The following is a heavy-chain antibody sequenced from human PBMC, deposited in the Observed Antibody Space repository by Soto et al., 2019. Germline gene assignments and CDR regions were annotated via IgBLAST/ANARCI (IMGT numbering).Heavy chain of an antibody. J-gene: IGHJ6*01. CDR2: ISGSGGST. CDR3: TKVGTGGGNKYYYTVLDF. CDR1: GFTLRSYG. V-gene: IGHV3-23*01. Sequence: PGGSQRLSCAASGFTLRSYGMRWVRQAPGKGLEWVSAISGSGGSTYYADSVKGRFTISRDNSKNTLYLQMNSLRAGDTAGYYCTKVGTGGGNKYYYTVLDFWGQGTTVPGS. D-gene: IGHD5-12*01.